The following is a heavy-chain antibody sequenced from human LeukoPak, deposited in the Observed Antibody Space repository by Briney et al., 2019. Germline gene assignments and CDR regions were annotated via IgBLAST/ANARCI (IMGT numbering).Heavy chain of an antibody. J-gene: IGHJ3*02. D-gene: IGHD6-6*01. Sequence: GGSLRLSCAASGFTFSSYGMHWVRQAPGKGLEWGAVIWYDGSNKYYANSVKGRFTISRDNSKNTLYLQMNSLRAEDTAVYYCARGIGEQLVFGAFDIWGQGTMVTVSS. CDR3: ARGIGEQLVFGAFDI. V-gene: IGHV3-33*01. CDR1: GFTFSSYG. CDR2: IWYDGSNK.